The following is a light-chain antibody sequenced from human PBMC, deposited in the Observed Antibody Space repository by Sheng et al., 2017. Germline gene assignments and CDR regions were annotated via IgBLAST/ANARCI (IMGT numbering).Light chain of an antibody. CDR3: MQSLETPYT. V-gene: IGKV2-28*01. CDR2: LAS. Sequence: DIVMTQSPLSLPVTPGEPASISCRSNQSLLHSIGYNYLDWYLQKPGQSPQLLFYLASSRASGVPDRFTGSGTGTDFTLKISRVEAEDMGVYYCMQSLETPYTFGQGTKLE. CDR1: QSLLHSIGYNY. J-gene: IGKJ2*01.